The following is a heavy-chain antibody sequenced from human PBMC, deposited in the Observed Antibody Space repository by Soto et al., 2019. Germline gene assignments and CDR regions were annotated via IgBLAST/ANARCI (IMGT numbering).Heavy chain of an antibody. CDR2: IIPILGIA. CDR1: GGTFSSYT. D-gene: IGHD2-2*01. CDR3: ARGKEVVPAAIHYYFDY. V-gene: IGHV1-69*02. Sequence: QVQLVQSGAEVKKPGSSVEVSCKASGGTFSSYTISWVRQAPGQGLEWMGRIIPILGIANYAQKFQGRVTITADKSTSTAYMELSSLRSEDTAVYYCARGKEVVPAAIHYYFDYWGQGTLVTVSS. J-gene: IGHJ4*02.